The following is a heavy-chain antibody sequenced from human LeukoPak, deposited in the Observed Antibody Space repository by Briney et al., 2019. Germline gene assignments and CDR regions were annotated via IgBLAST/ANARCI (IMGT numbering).Heavy chain of an antibody. V-gene: IGHV4-61*01. Sequence: SETLSLTCTVSGASVSSGSYSWNWIRQPPRKGLEWIGYMFYRGSTNYNPSLKSRVTISVDTSKNQFSLKLSSVTAADTAVYYCARDRITRSPYGMDVWGQGTTVTVSS. CDR3: ARDRITRSPYGMDV. CDR1: GASVSSGSYS. D-gene: IGHD1-20*01. CDR2: MFYRGST. J-gene: IGHJ6*02.